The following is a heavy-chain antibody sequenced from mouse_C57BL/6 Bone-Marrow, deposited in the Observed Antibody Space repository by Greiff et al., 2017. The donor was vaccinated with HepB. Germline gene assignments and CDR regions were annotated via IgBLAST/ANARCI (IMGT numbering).Heavy chain of an antibody. J-gene: IGHJ4*01. CDR3: TSLALAMDY. V-gene: IGHV1-15*01. CDR2: IDPETGGT. CDR1: GYTFTDYE. Sequence: VQRVESGAELVRPGASVTLSCKASGYTFTDYEMHWVKQTPVHGLEWIGAIDPETGGTAYNQKFKGKAILTADKSSSTAYMELRSLTSEDSAVYYCTSLALAMDYWGQGTSVTVSS.